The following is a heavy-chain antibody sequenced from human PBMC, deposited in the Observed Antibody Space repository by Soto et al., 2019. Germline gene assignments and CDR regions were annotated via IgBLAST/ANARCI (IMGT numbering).Heavy chain of an antibody. CDR1: GYTFARSG. V-gene: IGHV1-18*01. Sequence: ASVTVSCKDSGYTFARSGMRWVRQAPGQGLEWMGWISTYNGDTNYAQTFQGRVTMTTDTSTSTVHMEVRSLRSDDTAVYYCAREGVAPYYYYGMDVWGQGTPVTVSS. D-gene: IGHD5-12*01. CDR3: AREGVAPYYYYGMDV. J-gene: IGHJ6*02. CDR2: ISTYNGDT.